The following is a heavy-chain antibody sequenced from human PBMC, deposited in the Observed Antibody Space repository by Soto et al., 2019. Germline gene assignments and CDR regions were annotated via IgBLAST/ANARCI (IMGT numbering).Heavy chain of an antibody. J-gene: IGHJ5*02. V-gene: IGHV1-69*02. CDR2: IIPILGIA. CDR3: ARGEIGVVPAAMERWFDP. CDR1: GGTFSSYT. D-gene: IGHD2-2*01. Sequence: QVQLVQSGAEVKKPGSSVKVSCKASGGTFSSYTISWVRQAPGQGLEWMGRIIPILGIANYAQKFQGRVTITADKSTSTAYRELSSRRSEETAVYYCARGEIGVVPAAMERWFDPWGQGTLVPVSS.